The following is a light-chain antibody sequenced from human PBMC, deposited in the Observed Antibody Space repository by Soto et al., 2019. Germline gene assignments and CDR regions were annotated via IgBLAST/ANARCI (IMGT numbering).Light chain of an antibody. Sequence: QSVLTQPPSASGTPGQRVTISCSGSSSNIGSHVVYWYQQLAGTAPKLLMYNNNQRPSGVPDRFSGSKSGTSASLAISGLQSEDEADYYSAVWDGSLDGWVFGGGTKLTVL. V-gene: IGLV1-44*01. CDR2: NNN. CDR1: SSNIGSHV. CDR3: AVWDGSLDGWV. J-gene: IGLJ3*02.